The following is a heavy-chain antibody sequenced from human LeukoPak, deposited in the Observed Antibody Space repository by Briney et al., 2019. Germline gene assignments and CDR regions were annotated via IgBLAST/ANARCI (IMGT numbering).Heavy chain of an antibody. V-gene: IGHV4-39*01. CDR3: ARRITIFGVGNFDY. Sequence: PSETLSLTCTVSGGSISSSSYYWGWIRQPPGKGLEWIGSIYYSGSTYYNPSLKSRVTISVDTSKNQFSLKLSSVTAADTAVYYCARRITIFGVGNFDYWSQGTLVTVSS. CDR1: GGSISSSSYY. D-gene: IGHD3-3*01. CDR2: IYYSGST. J-gene: IGHJ4*02.